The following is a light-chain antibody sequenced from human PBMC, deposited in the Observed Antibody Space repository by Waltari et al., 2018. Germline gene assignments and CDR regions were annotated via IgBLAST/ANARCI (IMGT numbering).Light chain of an antibody. J-gene: IGKJ1*01. Sequence: EIVLTQSPVTLSLSPGERATLSCRASQSVSRTLAWYQQKPGQAPRLLIYDASRRATGIPDRFSGSGSGTDFSLTISRLEPEDFAWYFCQKYGTLPATFGQGTKVEIK. CDR1: QSVSRT. V-gene: IGKV3-20*01. CDR3: QKYGTLPAT. CDR2: DAS.